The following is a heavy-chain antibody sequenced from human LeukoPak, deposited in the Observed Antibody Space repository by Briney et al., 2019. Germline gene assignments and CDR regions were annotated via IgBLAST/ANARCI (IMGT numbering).Heavy chain of an antibody. CDR1: GDSISSSNCY. V-gene: IGHV4-39*07. Sequence: PSETLSLTCTVSGDSISSSNCYWGWIRQPPGKGLEWIGSVYYTGSTSYSPSLKGRITISLDTSKNQFSLKLSSVTAADTAVYYCARAVGRIYWGQGTLVTVSS. CDR3: ARAVGRIY. CDR2: VYYTGST. J-gene: IGHJ4*02.